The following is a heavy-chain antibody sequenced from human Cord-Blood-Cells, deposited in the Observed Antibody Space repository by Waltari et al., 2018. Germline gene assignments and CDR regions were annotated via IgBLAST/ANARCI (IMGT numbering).Heavy chain of an antibody. D-gene: IGHD3-22*01. CDR1: GGSISSSSYY. CDR2: IYYRWST. CDR3: ARQIYDSSGYYYVPNFDY. V-gene: IGHV4-39*07. J-gene: IGHJ4*02. Sequence: QLQLQESGPGLVKPSETLSLTCTVSGGSISSSSYYWGWIRQPPGRGLEWIGSIYYRWSTYYSPSLKSGVTRSVDTSKNQFSLKLSSVTAADTAVYYCARQIYDSSGYYYVPNFDYWGQGTLVTVSS.